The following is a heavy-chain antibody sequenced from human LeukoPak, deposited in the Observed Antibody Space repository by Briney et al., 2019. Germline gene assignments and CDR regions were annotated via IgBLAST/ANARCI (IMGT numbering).Heavy chain of an antibody. CDR2: INAYNGNT. CDR1: GYTFNSYS. CDR3: ARDGFRGPSDY. Sequence: ASVKVSCKASGYTFNSYSINWVRQAPGQGLEWMGWINAYNGNTNYAQKVQGRVTMTTDTSTSTAYMELRSLRSDDTALYYCARDGFRGPSDYWGQGTRVTVSS. D-gene: IGHD3-16*01. J-gene: IGHJ4*02. V-gene: IGHV1-18*01.